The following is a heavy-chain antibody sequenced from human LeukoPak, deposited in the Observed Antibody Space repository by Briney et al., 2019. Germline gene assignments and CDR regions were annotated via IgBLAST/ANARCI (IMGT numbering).Heavy chain of an antibody. CDR3: ARGDYYGSGSLISAEGAFDI. V-gene: IGHV4-39*07. CDR2: VYYTGDT. CDR1: GGSISSNNYY. J-gene: IGHJ3*02. Sequence: PSETLSLTCTVSGGSISSNNYYWGRIRQPPGKGLAWIASVYYTGDTSYNPSLKSRVTISVDTSKNQFSLKLSSVTAADTAVYYCARGDYYGSGSLISAEGAFDIWGQGTMVTVSS. D-gene: IGHD3-10*01.